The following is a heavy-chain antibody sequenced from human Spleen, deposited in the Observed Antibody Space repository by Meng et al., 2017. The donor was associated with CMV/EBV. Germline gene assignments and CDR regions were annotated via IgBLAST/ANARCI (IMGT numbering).Heavy chain of an antibody. D-gene: IGHD6-19*01. CDR3: ARDLFLRVAGTLDH. Sequence: GESLKISCAASGFTFSSYAMHWVRQAPGKGLEWVAVISYDGSNKYYADSVKGRFTISRDNSKNTLYLQMNSLRAEDTAVYYCARDLFLRVAGTLDHWGQGTLVTVSS. V-gene: IGHV3-30*04. J-gene: IGHJ5*02. CDR2: ISYDGSNK. CDR1: GFTFSSYA.